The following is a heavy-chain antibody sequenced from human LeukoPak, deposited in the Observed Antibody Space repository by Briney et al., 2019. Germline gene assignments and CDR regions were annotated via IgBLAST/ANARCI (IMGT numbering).Heavy chain of an antibody. D-gene: IGHD5-12*01. CDR2: MSSSSSTI. CDR3: ARDLYVDIVATIPDAFDI. CDR1: GFTFSSYS. J-gene: IGHJ3*02. V-gene: IGHV3-48*01. Sequence: GGSLRLSCAASGFTFSSYSMIWVRQAPGKGLEWVSYMSSSSSTIYYADSVKGRFTISRDNAKNSLYLQMNSLRAEDTAVYYCARDLYVDIVATIPDAFDIWGQGTMVTVSS.